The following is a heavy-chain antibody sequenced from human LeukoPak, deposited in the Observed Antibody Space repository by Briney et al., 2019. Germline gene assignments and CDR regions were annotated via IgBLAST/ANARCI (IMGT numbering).Heavy chain of an antibody. Sequence: PGGSLRLSCAASGFTFSAFAMNWVRHVPGKGLQWLAFIQPDGSYEFYADYVKGRFTISRDNSKKTVFLQMNSLRPEDTATYYCAKDQGVVGSYDYWGQGALVTVSS. J-gene: IGHJ4*02. V-gene: IGHV3-30*02. CDR3: AKDQGVVGSYDY. CDR2: IQPDGSYE. D-gene: IGHD3-16*01. CDR1: GFTFSAFA.